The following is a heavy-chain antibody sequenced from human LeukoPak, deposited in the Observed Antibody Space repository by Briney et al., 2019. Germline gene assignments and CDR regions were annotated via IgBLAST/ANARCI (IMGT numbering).Heavy chain of an antibody. V-gene: IGHV3-74*01. Sequence: GGSLRLSCAASGFTLSSYWIHWVRQGPGKGLVWVSRTNRDGSSTSYEDSVKGRFSISRDNAKNTLYLQMNSLRAEDTATYYCAREDGTGFDTWGQGTLVSVSS. CDR1: GFTLSSYW. D-gene: IGHD5-24*01. J-gene: IGHJ5*02. CDR2: TNRDGSST. CDR3: AREDGTGFDT.